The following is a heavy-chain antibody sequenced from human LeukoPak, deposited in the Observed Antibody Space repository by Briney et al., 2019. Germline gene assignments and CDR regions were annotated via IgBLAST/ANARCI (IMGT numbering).Heavy chain of an antibody. Sequence: ASVMVSCKTSGYSFNNYDISWLRQASGQGLEWVGWIHPNSGNTDYPQKFQGRVTITRDTSKRMAYMGLSRLRSDDTAIYYCARGGRYLPFWGQGTMVIVSS. V-gene: IGHV1-8*03. D-gene: IGHD3-16*02. CDR3: ARGGRYLPF. CDR2: IHPNSGNT. J-gene: IGHJ3*01. CDR1: GYSFNNYD.